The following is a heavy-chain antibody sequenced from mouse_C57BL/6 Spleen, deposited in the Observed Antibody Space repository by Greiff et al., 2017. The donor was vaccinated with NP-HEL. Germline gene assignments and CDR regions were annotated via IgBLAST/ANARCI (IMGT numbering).Heavy chain of an antibody. CDR1: GYTFTSYW. V-gene: IGHV1-64*01. Sequence: VQLQQSGAELVKPGASVKLSCKASGYTFTSYWMHWVKQRPGQGLEWIGMIHPNSGSTNYNEKFKSKATLTVDKSSSTAYMQLSSLTSEDSAVYYCARGGGSYWYFDVWGTGTTVTVSS. CDR2: IHPNSGST. CDR3: ARGGGSYWYFDV. J-gene: IGHJ1*03. D-gene: IGHD1-1*02.